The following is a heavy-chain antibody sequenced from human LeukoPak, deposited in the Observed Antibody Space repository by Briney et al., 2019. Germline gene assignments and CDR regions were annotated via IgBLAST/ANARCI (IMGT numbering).Heavy chain of an antibody. CDR3: VHSVRAAAGLIDF. J-gene: IGHJ4*02. Sequence: SGPTLVRPTQTLTLTCTFSGFSLSTSGVGVGVGWIRQPPGKALEWLTLIYWNDDKHYSPALQTRVSVTEDTSKNQVVLTMTNMDPVDTGTYYCVHSVRAAAGLIDFWGQGTLVTVSS. CDR1: GFSLSTSGVGVG. CDR2: IYWNDDK. D-gene: IGHD2-15*01. V-gene: IGHV2-5*01.